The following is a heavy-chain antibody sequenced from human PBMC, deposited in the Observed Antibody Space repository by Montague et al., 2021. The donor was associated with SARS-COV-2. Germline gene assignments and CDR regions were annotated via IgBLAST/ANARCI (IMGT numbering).Heavy chain of an antibody. D-gene: IGHD2-2*01. Sequence: SETLSLTCTVSGGSISGYYWTWMRQPPGKGLEWLGHIYYTGSTKYNPSLKSRVPISIDTPKNQFALKLRSVTAADTAVYFCSGAQTTCFIANCVNYFDYWGQGALVTVSS. V-gene: IGHV4-59*01. J-gene: IGHJ4*02. CDR2: IYYTGST. CDR1: GGSISGYY. CDR3: SGAQTTCFIANCVNYFDY.